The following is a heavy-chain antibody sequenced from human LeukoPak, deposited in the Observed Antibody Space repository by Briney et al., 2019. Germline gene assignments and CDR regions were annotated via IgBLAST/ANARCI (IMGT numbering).Heavy chain of an antibody. CDR3: AITVTTTDY. Sequence: GGSLRLSCAASGFTFSSYSMNWVRQAPGKGLEWVSSISSSSSYIYYADSVKGRFTISRDNSKNTLYLQLNSLRTDDTAVYYCAITVTTTDYWGQGTLVTVSS. CDR2: ISSSSSYI. J-gene: IGHJ4*02. D-gene: IGHD4-11*01. V-gene: IGHV3-21*01. CDR1: GFTFSSYS.